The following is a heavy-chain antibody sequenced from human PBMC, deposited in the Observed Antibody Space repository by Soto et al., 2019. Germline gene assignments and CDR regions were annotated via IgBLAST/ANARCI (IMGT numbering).Heavy chain of an antibody. D-gene: IGHD2-15*01. CDR3: AKESGKGYYYAMDV. CDR2: ISGSGGST. CDR1: GFTFSSYA. J-gene: IGHJ6*02. V-gene: IGHV3-23*01. Sequence: EVQLLESGGGLVQPGGSLRLSCAASGFTFSSYAMSWVRQAPGKGLVWVSAISGSGGSTYYADSVKGRFPISRDNSKNTLSLQMNSLRAEDTAVYYCAKESGKGYYYAMDVWGQGTTVTVSS.